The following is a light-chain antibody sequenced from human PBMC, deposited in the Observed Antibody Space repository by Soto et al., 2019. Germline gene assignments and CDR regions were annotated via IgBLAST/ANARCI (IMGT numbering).Light chain of an antibody. Sequence: EIVLTQSPATLSLSPRERATLSCRASQRVSSYLAWYQQKPGQAPRLLIYDASNRATGIPARFSGSGSGTDFTLPISSLEPEDFAVYYCQQRSNWPPVFGGGTKVEIK. J-gene: IGKJ4*01. V-gene: IGKV3-11*01. CDR1: QRVSSY. CDR3: QQRSNWPPV. CDR2: DAS.